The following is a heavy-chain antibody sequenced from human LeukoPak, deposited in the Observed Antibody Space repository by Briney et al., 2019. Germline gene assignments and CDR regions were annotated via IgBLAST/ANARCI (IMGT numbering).Heavy chain of an antibody. D-gene: IGHD6-19*01. Sequence: GGSLRLSCAASGFTFSSYEMNWVRQAPGKGLEWVSYINSSGSTIYYADSVKGRFTISRDNAKNSLYLQMNSLRAEDTAVYYCAREQWLAHDVWGKGTTVTVSS. CDR1: GFTFSSYE. J-gene: IGHJ6*04. CDR2: INSSGSTI. CDR3: AREQWLAHDV. V-gene: IGHV3-48*03.